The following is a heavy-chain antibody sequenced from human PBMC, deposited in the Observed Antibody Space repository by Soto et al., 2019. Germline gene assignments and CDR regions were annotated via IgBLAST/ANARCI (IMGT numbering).Heavy chain of an antibody. CDR1: GFTFSSYG. CDR2: ISYDGSNK. CDR3: AKDSPYGDALVLSLTMDV. V-gene: IGHV3-30*18. Sequence: PGGSLRLSCAASGFTFSSYGMHWVRQAPGKGLEWVAVISYDGSNKYYADSVKGRFTISRDNSKNTLYLQMNSLRAEDTAVYYCAKDSPYGDALVLSLTMDVSGQGTTVTVSS. J-gene: IGHJ6*02. D-gene: IGHD4-17*01.